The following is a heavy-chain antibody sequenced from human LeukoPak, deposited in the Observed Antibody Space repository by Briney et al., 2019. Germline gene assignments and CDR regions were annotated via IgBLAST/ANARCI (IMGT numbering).Heavy chain of an antibody. J-gene: IGHJ4*02. CDR2: IIPILGIA. CDR1: GGTFSSYT. V-gene: IGHV1-69*02. Sequence: AASVKVSCKASGGTFSSYTISWVRQAPGQGLEWMGRIIPILGIANDAQKRQSRVRITSDKTTSTAYMELSSLRSEDTAVYYCARGPSIVGAIEWDDYWGQGTLVTVSS. CDR3: ARGPSIVGAIEWDDY. D-gene: IGHD1-26*01.